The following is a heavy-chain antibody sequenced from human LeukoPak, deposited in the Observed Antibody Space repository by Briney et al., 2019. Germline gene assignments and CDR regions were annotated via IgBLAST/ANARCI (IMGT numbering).Heavy chain of an antibody. Sequence: QSGGSLRLSCAASGFTFSSYAMHWVRQAPGKGLEWVAVISYDGSNKYYADSVKGRFTISRDNSKNTLYLQMNSLRAEDTAVYYCARDRAVVPAAIGYWGQGTLVTVSS. D-gene: IGHD2-2*01. J-gene: IGHJ4*02. V-gene: IGHV3-30-3*01. CDR1: GFTFSSYA. CDR3: ARDRAVVPAAIGY. CDR2: ISYDGSNK.